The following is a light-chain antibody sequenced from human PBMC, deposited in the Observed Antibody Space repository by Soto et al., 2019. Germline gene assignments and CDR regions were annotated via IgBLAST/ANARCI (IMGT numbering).Light chain of an antibody. CDR2: GAS. CDR1: QSVSSSY. V-gene: IGKV3-20*01. CDR3: QQYGSSWT. J-gene: IGKJ1*01. Sequence: EIVLTQSPGTLSLSPGERATLSCRASQSVSSSYLAWYQQKPGQAPRLLIYGASSRGTGIPDRFSRSGSGTDFSLTISRLEPEDLAVYYCQQYGSSWTFGQGTKVEIK.